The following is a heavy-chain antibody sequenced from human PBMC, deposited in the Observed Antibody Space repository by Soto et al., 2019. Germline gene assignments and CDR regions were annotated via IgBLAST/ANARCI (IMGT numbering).Heavy chain of an antibody. Sequence: EVQLLVSGGGLASPGGSLRLSCAASGFTFSSYAMSWVRQAPGKGLEWVSSISGNGGGTYNADSVKARFTISRDNSKNMLFLQMNRQRAEDTDVYDCAKDNRAVSIVNRADSWRLETMVTVSS. CDR3: AKDNRAVSIVNRADS. CDR2: ISGNGGGT. V-gene: IGHV3-23*01. D-gene: IGHD3-10*01. J-gene: IGHJ4*02. CDR1: GFTFSSYA.